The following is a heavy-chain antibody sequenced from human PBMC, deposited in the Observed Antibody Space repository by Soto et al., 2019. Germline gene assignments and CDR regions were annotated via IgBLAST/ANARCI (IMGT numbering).Heavy chain of an antibody. CDR3: ARVSDSSTSGLVGNWFDP. CDR2: ISAYNGNT. CDR1: GYTFTSYG. Sequence: GASVKVSCKASGYTFTSYGISWGRQAPGQGLEWMGWISAYNGNTNYAQKLQGRVTMTTDTSTSTAYMELRSLRSEDTAVYYCARVSDSSTSGLVGNWFDPWGQGTLVTVSS. J-gene: IGHJ5*02. D-gene: IGHD2-2*01. V-gene: IGHV1-18*01.